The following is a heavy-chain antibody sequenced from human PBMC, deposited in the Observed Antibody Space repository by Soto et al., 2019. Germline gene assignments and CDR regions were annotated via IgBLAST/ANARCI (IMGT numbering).Heavy chain of an antibody. V-gene: IGHV4-31*03. D-gene: IGHD2-2*01. CDR3: ARTDAVVVPAAPYYYYGMDV. Sequence: PSETLSLTCTVSGGSISSGGYYWSWIRQHPGKGLEWIGYIYYSGSTYYNPSLKSRVTISVDTSKNQFSLKLSSVTAADPAVYYCARTDAVVVPAAPYYYYGMDVWGQGTTVTVSS. CDR1: GGSISSGGYY. J-gene: IGHJ6*02. CDR2: IYYSGST.